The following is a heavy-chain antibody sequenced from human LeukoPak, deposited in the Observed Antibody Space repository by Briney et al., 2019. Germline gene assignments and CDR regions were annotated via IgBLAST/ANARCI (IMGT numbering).Heavy chain of an antibody. Sequence: NPSETLSLTCAVYGGSFSGHYWSWIRQPPGKGLEWIGEINHSGSTNYNPSLKSRVTISVDTSKNQFSLKLSSVTAADTAVYYCARGKVLLWSGEWRGNWFDPWGQGTLVTVSS. J-gene: IGHJ5*02. V-gene: IGHV4-34*01. CDR2: INHSGST. CDR3: ARGKVLLWSGEWRGNWFDP. CDR1: GGSFSGHY. D-gene: IGHD3-10*01.